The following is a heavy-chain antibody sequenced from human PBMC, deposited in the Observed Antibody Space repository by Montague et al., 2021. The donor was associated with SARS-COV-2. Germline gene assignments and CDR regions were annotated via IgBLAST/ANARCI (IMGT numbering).Heavy chain of an antibody. D-gene: IGHD3-22*01. CDR3: ARQGKTRIAMLVVVIGYFDY. Sequence: SETLSLTCTVSGGSISSSSYYWGWIRQPPGKGLEWIGSIYYSGSTYYNPSLKSRVTISVDTSKNQFSLKLSSVTAADTAVYYCARQGKTRIAMLVVVIGYFDYGGQGTLVTVSS. CDR1: GGSISSSSYY. J-gene: IGHJ4*02. CDR2: IYYSGST. V-gene: IGHV4-39*01.